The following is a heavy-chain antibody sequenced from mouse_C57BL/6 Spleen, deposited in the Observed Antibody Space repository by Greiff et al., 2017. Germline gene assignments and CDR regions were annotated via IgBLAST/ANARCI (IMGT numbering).Heavy chain of an antibody. D-gene: IGHD1-1*01. Sequence: EVHLVESGGDLVKPGGSLKLSCAASGFTFSSYGMSWVRQTPDKRLEWVATISSCGSYTYYPDSVKGRFTISRDNAKNTLYLQMSSLKSEDTAMYCWARQGITTVVAGWYFDGWGTGTTVTVSS. CDR1: GFTFSSYG. J-gene: IGHJ1*03. V-gene: IGHV5-6*01. CDR3: ARQGITTVVAGWYFDG. CDR2: ISSCGSYT.